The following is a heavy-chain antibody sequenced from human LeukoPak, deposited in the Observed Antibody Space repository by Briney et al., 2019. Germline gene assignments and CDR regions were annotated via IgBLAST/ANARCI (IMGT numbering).Heavy chain of an antibody. CDR3: ARQITASETKIDS. Sequence: GASLQISSQCSGFTFTRYWIGWVRQPPGQGLEWMGIIYPGDPDTRYSPSFEGQVTISADKSVSTAYLQWSSLKASDAAMYYCARQITASETKIDSWGQGTLVTVSS. CDR2: IYPGDPDT. J-gene: IGHJ4*02. D-gene: IGHD5-24*01. CDR1: GFTFTRYW. V-gene: IGHV5-51*01.